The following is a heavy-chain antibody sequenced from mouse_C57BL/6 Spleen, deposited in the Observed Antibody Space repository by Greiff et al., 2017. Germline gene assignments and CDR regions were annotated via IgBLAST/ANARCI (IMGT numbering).Heavy chain of an antibody. CDR1: GYTFTSYW. V-gene: IGHV1-59*01. CDR2: IDPSDSYT. CDR3: SRDGSSPYYYAMDY. Sequence: QVQLQQSGAELVRPGTSVKLSCKASGYTFTSYWMHWVKQRPGQGLEWIGVIDPSDSYTNYNQKFKGKATLTVDTASSTAYMQLSSLTSEDSAVYYCSRDGSSPYYYAMDYWGQGTSVTVSS. J-gene: IGHJ4*01. D-gene: IGHD1-1*01.